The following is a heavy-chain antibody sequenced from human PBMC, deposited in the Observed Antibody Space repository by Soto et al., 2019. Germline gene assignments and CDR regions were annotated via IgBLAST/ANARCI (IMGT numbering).Heavy chain of an antibody. CDR1: SGSFSGYY. V-gene: IGHV4-34*01. Sequence: SATLSLTCSIYSGSFSGYYWSWIRQPPGKGLEWIGEISQSGNTNYSPSLKSRVSISIDTSKKQFSLNLASVSAADTAVYYCARAPKVSGSYQTRPDFWGQVPLVTV. CDR3: ARAPKVSGSYQTRPDF. D-gene: IGHD6-25*01. CDR2: ISQSGNT. J-gene: IGHJ4*02.